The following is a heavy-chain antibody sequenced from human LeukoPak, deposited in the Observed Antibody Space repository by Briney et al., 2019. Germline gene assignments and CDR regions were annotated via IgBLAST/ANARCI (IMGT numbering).Heavy chain of an antibody. Sequence: GASVKVSCKASGGTFSSYAISWVRQAPGQGLEWMGGIIPIFGTANYAQKFQGRVTITADESTSTAYMELSSLRPEDTAVYYCARELDGPEGGYYFDYWGQGTLVTVSS. CDR1: GGTFSSYA. J-gene: IGHJ4*02. CDR2: IIPIFGTA. V-gene: IGHV1-69*13. D-gene: IGHD1-1*01. CDR3: ARELDGPEGGYYFDY.